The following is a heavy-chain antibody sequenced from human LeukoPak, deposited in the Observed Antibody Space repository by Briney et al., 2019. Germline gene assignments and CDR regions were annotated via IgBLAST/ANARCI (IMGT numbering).Heavy chain of an antibody. CDR2: IYYTGTT. Sequence: SETLSLTCTVSGGPISSSSYYWGWIRQPPGKGLEWIGSIYYTGTTYYNPSLKSRVTISVDMSKNQFSLKLSSVTAADTTVYYCARPIIGWYYFDYWGQGTLVTVSS. CDR3: ARPIIGWYYFDY. V-gene: IGHV4-39*01. J-gene: IGHJ4*02. D-gene: IGHD6-19*01. CDR1: GGPISSSSYY.